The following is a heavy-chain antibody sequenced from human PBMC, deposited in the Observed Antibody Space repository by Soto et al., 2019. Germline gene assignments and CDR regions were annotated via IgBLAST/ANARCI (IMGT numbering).Heavy chain of an antibody. J-gene: IGHJ4*02. V-gene: IGHV4-4*02. D-gene: IGHD3-22*01. Sequence: GTLSLTCAVSGGSIRSSNWWSWVRQPPGKGLEWIGEMFHSGSTTYNPSLKSRVTISVDTSKKQFSLKLNSVTAADTAVYYCAGGVNYYYDGAGTFDNWGQGTLVTVSS. CDR2: MFHSGST. CDR3: AGGVNYYYDGAGTFDN. CDR1: GGSIRSSNW.